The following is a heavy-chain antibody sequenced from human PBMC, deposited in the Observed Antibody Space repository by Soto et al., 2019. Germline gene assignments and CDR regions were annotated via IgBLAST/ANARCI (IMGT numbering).Heavy chain of an antibody. D-gene: IGHD6-19*01. CDR2: ISGSGGST. CDR1: GFTFSSYA. J-gene: IGHJ5*02. CDR3: ARDSLEAQWLVHFWFDP. V-gene: IGHV3-23*01. Sequence: GGSLRLSCAASGFTFSSYAMSWVRQAPGKGLEWVSAISGSGGSTYYADSVKGRFTISRDNSKNTLYLQMNSLRAEDTAVYYCARDSLEAQWLVHFWFDPWGQGTLVTVSS.